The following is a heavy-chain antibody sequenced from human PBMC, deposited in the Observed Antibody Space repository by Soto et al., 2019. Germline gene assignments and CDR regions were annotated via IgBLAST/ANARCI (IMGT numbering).Heavy chain of an antibody. D-gene: IGHD2-21*01. V-gene: IGHV4-59*12. CDR2: TYYTGRT. Sequence: SETLSLTCTVFGDSISGYYWSWIRQAPGKGLEWIGYTYYTGRTDYNPSLKSRVTMSVDTSKKKFSLELTSVTAADTAVYYCARGHAICGSGNPEVPWGHGTLVTVAS. CDR3: ARGHAICGSGNPEVP. J-gene: IGHJ5*02. CDR1: GDSISGYY.